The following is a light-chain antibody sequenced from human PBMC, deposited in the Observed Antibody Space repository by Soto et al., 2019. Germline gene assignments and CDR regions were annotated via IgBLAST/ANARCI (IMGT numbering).Light chain of an antibody. CDR2: GAA. Sequence: EIVLTQSPGTLSLSPGERATLSCRASQSVYINSLAWYQQKPGQPPRLLIYGAATRASDVPDRFSGSGSGADFALTITRLEPEDSAVYYCQQYGASPLTFGPGTRVD. CDR3: QQYGASPLT. V-gene: IGKV3-20*01. CDR1: QSVYINS. J-gene: IGKJ3*01.